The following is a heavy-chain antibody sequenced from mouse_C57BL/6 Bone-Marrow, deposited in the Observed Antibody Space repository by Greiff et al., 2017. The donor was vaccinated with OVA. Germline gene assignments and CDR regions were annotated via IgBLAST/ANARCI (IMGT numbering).Heavy chain of an antibody. Sequence: QVHVKQSGAELVKPGASVKLSCKASGYTFTEYTIHWVKQRSGQGLEWIGWFYPGSGSIKYNEKFKDKATLTADKSSSTVYMELSRLTSEDSAVYFCARHEDDGYYYDYWGQGTSVTVSS. CDR1: GYTFTEYT. D-gene: IGHD2-3*01. J-gene: IGHJ4*01. CDR3: ARHEDDGYYYDY. V-gene: IGHV1-62-2*01. CDR2: FYPGSGSI.